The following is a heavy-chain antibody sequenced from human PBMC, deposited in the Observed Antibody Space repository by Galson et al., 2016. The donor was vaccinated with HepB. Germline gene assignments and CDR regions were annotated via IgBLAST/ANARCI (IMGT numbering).Heavy chain of an antibody. Sequence: SLRLSCAASGFTFSNYAMTWVRQAPGKGLQWVSAISGSGGSTYYADSVEGRFTISRDSSKNTVYLQMNNLRAEDTAIYYCARRQDWGCYDYWGQGTLVTVSS. CDR3: ARRQDWGCYDY. V-gene: IGHV3-23*01. J-gene: IGHJ4*02. D-gene: IGHD7-27*01. CDR1: GFTFSNYA. CDR2: ISGSGGST.